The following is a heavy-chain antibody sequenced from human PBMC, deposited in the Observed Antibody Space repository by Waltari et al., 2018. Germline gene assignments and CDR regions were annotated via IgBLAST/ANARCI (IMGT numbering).Heavy chain of an antibody. Sequence: EVQLLESGGGLVQPGGSLRLSCAVSGFLFSSIGMNWFRQPPGKGLEWVSGISAGGEDTYYAESVKGRFTISRDNSKNTLYVQLSSLTAQDTAVYYCATRYTWGQGTLVTVSS. V-gene: IGHV3-23*01. CDR1: GFLFSSIG. CDR2: ISAGGEDT. D-gene: IGHD3-9*01. CDR3: ATRYT. J-gene: IGHJ4*02.